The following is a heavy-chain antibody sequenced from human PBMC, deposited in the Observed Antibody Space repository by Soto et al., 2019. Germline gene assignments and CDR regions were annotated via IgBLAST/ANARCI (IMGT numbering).Heavy chain of an antibody. CDR1: GFTFSYYT. CDR3: AREGVHNYNEYYFDY. D-gene: IGHD3-22*01. Sequence: GGSLRLSCAASGFTFSYYTVHWVRRAPGKGLEWVSSISGIRDYIRYADSVKGRLTISRDNAKASLYLQMNSLTAEDTAVYYCAREGVHNYNEYYFDYWGQGTLVTVSS. J-gene: IGHJ4*02. CDR2: ISGIRDYI. V-gene: IGHV3-21*06.